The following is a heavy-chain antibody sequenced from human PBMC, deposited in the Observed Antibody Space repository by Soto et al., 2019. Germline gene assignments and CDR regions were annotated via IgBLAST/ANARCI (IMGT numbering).Heavy chain of an antibody. J-gene: IGHJ4*02. D-gene: IGHD3-22*01. CDR3: AKDRGVTMIVVVVFEY. CDR2: ISGSGGST. V-gene: IGHV3-23*01. CDR1: GFTFSSYA. Sequence: GGSLRLSCAASGFTFSSYAMSWVRQAPGRGLEWVSAISGSGGSTYYADSVKGRFTISRDNSKNTLYLQMNSLRAEDTAVYYCAKDRGVTMIVVVVFEYWGQGTLVTVSS.